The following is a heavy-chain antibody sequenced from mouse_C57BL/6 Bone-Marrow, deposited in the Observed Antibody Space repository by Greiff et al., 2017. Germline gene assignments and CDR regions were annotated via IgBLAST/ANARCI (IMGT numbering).Heavy chain of an antibody. V-gene: IGHV1-50*01. CDR3: ARGEELTGSFDY. CDR1: GYTFTSYW. Sequence: QVQLQQPGAELVKPGASVKLSCKASGYTFTSYWMQWVKQRPGQGLEWIGEIDPSDSYTNYNQKFKGKATLTVDTSSSTAYMQLSSLTSEDSAVYYCARGEELTGSFDYWGQGTTLTVSS. CDR2: IDPSDSYT. D-gene: IGHD4-1*01. J-gene: IGHJ2*01.